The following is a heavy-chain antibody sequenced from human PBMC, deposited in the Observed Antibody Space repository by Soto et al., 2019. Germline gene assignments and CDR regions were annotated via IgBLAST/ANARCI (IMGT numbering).Heavy chain of an antibody. D-gene: IGHD3-22*01. J-gene: IGHJ5*02. CDR1: GYTFTGYY. CDR3: ARGRGGDSKVVVMSWFDP. V-gene: IGHV1-2*04. CDR2: INPNSGGT. Sequence: ASVKVSCKASGYTFTGYYMHWVRQAPGQGLEWMGWINPNSGGTNYAQKFQGWVTMTRDTSISTAYMELSRLRSDDTAVYYCARGRGGDSKVVVMSWFDPWGQGTLVTVSS.